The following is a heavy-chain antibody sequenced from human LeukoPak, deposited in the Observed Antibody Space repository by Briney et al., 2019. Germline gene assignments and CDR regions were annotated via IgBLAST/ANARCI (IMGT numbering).Heavy chain of an antibody. CDR2: ISGSGGST. CDR3: AKARLRGNWFDP. D-gene: IGHD4-17*01. J-gene: IGHJ5*02. V-gene: IGHV3-23*01. Sequence: GGSLRLTCAASGFTFSSYAMSWVRQAPGKGLEWVSAISGSGGSTYYADSVKGRFTISRDNSKNTLYLQMNSLRAEDTAVYYCAKARLRGNWFDPWGQGTLVTVSS. CDR1: GFTFSSYA.